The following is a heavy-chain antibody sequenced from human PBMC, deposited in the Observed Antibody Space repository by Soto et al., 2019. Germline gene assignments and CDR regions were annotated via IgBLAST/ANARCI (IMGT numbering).Heavy chain of an antibody. CDR2: ISGSSSSV. CDR3: TRDKLGYCSGGRCSRPGYLDY. D-gene: IGHD2-15*01. CDR1: GFTFNVYS. J-gene: IGHJ4*02. V-gene: IGHV3-48*01. Sequence: GGSLRLSCATSGFTFNVYSMNWVRQAPGKGLEWVSYISGSSSSVHYSDSVRGRFTISRDNAKNSVYLQMNSLTAEDTAVYYCTRDKLGYCSGGRCSRPGYLDYWGQGTLVTVSS.